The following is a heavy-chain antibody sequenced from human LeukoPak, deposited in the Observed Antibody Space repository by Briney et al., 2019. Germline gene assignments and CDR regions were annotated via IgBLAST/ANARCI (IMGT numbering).Heavy chain of an antibody. V-gene: IGHV1-8*02. CDR2: INPNSGGT. CDR1: GGTFISYA. D-gene: IGHD5-24*01. Sequence: GASVKVSCKASGGTFISYAISWVRQAPGQGLEWMGWINPNSGGTNYAQNFQGRVTMTRDTSASTVYMELSSVRSEDTSIYYCARIRNGYNDAYDIWGQGTVVTVPS. J-gene: IGHJ3*02. CDR3: ARIRNGYNDAYDI.